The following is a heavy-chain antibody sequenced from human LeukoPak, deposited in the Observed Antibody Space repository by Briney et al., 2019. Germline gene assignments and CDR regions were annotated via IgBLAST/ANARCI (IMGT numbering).Heavy chain of an antibody. D-gene: IGHD3-22*01. CDR2: LKSKTDGGTT. CDR1: GFTFSNAW. Sequence: PGGSLRLSCAASGFTFSNAWMSWVRQAPGKGLEWVGRLKSKTDGGTTDYAAPVKGRFTISRDDSKNTLYLQMNSLKTDDTAVYYCTTDMYYYDSSGYADYWGPGTLVTVSS. V-gene: IGHV3-15*01. CDR3: TTDMYYYDSSGYADY. J-gene: IGHJ4*02.